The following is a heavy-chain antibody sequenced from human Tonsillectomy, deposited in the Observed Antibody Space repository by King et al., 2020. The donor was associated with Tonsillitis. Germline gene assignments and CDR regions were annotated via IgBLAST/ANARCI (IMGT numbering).Heavy chain of an antibody. CDR1: GFTFDDYA. Sequence: VQLVESGGGLVQPGRSLRLSCAASGFTFDDYAMHWVRQAPGKGLEWVSGISWNSGSIGYADSVKGRFTISRDNAKNSLYLQMNSRRAEDTALYYCAKALGEEHLLLGGVYYYYGMDVWGQGTTVTVSS. J-gene: IGHJ6*02. CDR2: ISWNSGSI. V-gene: IGHV3-9*01. D-gene: IGHD2-21*02. CDR3: AKALGEEHLLLGGVYYYYGMDV.